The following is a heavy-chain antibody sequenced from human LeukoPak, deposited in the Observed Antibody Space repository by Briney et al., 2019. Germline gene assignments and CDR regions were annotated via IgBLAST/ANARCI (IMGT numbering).Heavy chain of an antibody. D-gene: IGHD3-3*01. CDR2: ISGSGGST. CDR3: ANQFLTYDSFDY. Sequence: QSGGSLRPSCAASGFTFSTYAMGWGRQAPGKGLEWVSAISGSGGSTYHADSVKGRFTISRDNSKNTLYLQMNSLRAEDTAVYYCANQFLTYDSFDYWGQGTLVTVSS. CDR1: GFTFSTYA. J-gene: IGHJ4*02. V-gene: IGHV3-23*01.